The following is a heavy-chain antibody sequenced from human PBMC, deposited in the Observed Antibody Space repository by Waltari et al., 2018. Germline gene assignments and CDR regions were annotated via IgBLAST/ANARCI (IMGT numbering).Heavy chain of an antibody. CDR3: ARDEPVAGTLFDY. J-gene: IGHJ4*02. CDR1: GGTFSSYA. Sequence: QVQLVQSGAEVKKPGSSVKVSCKAYGGTFSSYAISWVRQAPGQGLEWMGGIMPIYGTANYAQKFQGRVTITTDESTSTADMELSSLRAEDTAVYYCARDEPVAGTLFDYWGQGTLVTVSS. V-gene: IGHV1-69*05. D-gene: IGHD6-19*01. CDR2: IMPIYGTA.